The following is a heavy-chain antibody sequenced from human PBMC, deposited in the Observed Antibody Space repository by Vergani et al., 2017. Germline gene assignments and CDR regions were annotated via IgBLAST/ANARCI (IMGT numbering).Heavy chain of an antibody. Sequence: QLQLQESGPGLVKPSATLSLTCSVSGASIRSSNYYWGWIRQPPGKGREWIASIYYSGSTYYNPSLKSRVTISVDTSKNQFSLKLSSVTAADTAVYFCARHSTVEWLVKLGGIDPWGQGILVTVSS. CDR3: ARHSTVEWLVKLGGIDP. CDR2: IYYSGST. CDR1: GASIRSSNYY. D-gene: IGHD6-19*01. V-gene: IGHV4-39*01. J-gene: IGHJ5*02.